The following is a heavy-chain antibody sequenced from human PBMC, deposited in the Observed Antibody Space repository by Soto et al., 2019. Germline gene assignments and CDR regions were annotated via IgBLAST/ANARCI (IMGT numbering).Heavy chain of an antibody. J-gene: IGHJ3*02. V-gene: IGHV1-3*01. Sequence: ASLKVSCKASGYTFTSYAMHWVRQAPGQRLEWMGWINAGNGNTKYSQKFQGRVTITRDTSASTAYMELSSLRSEDTAVYYCARDHGVVVVAAYRGDAFDIWGQGTMVTVSS. CDR3: ARDHGVVVVAAYRGDAFDI. CDR2: INAGNGNT. D-gene: IGHD2-15*01. CDR1: GYTFTSYA.